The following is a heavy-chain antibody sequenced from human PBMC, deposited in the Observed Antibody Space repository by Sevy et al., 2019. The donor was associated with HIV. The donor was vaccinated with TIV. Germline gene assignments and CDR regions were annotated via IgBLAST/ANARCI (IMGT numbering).Heavy chain of an antibody. Sequence: GGSLRLSCAASGFTFSSYSMNWDRQAPGKGLEWVSSISGSSNYFYYAQSLKGRFIISRDNAKNTLYLQMNSLRADDTAVYYCATGPPDGSYDYFDYWGQGTLVTVSS. CDR2: ISGSSNYF. D-gene: IGHD1-26*01. CDR3: ATGPPDGSYDYFDY. V-gene: IGHV3-21*06. CDR1: GFTFSSYS. J-gene: IGHJ4*02.